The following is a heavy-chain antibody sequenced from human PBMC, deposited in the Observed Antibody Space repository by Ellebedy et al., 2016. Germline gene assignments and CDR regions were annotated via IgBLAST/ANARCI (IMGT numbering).Heavy chain of an antibody. CDR2: IYYSGST. D-gene: IGHD3-10*01. Sequence: SETLSLXCTVSGGSISSSSYYWGWIRQPPGKGLEWIGSIYYSGSTYYNPSLKSRVTISVDTSKNQFSLKLSSVTAADTAVYYCASFPSYYYGSGSDYWGQGTLVTVSS. J-gene: IGHJ4*02. CDR3: ASFPSYYYGSGSDY. CDR1: GGSISSSSYY. V-gene: IGHV4-39*07.